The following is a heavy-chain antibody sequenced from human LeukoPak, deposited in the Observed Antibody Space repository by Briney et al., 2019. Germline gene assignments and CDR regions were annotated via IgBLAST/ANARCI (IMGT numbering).Heavy chain of an antibody. Sequence: SETLSLTCTVSGGSVSDGNYYWSWIRQPAGKGLEWIGRIYTSGSTNYNPSLKSRVTISVDTSKNQFSLKLSSVTAADTAVYYCARLSPNYDSSGYYWIDYWGQGTLVTVSS. CDR3: ARLSPNYDSSGYYWIDY. V-gene: IGHV4-61*02. J-gene: IGHJ4*02. CDR2: IYTSGST. D-gene: IGHD3-22*01. CDR1: GGSVSDGNYY.